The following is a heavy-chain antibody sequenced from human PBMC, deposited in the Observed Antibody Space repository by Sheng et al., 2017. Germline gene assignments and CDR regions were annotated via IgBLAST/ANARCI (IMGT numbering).Heavy chain of an antibody. CDR1: GGSISSSSYY. V-gene: IGHV4-39*07. CDR3: ARDLKDIVVVPAAVHLFDAFDI. CDR2: IYYSGST. Sequence: QLQLQESGPGLVKPSETLSLTCTVSGGSISSSSYYWGWIRQPPGKGLEWIGSIYYSGSTYYNPSLKSRVTISVDTSKNQFSLKLSSVTAADTAVYYCARDLKDIVVVPAAVHLFDAFDIWGQGT. J-gene: IGHJ3*02. D-gene: IGHD2-2*01.